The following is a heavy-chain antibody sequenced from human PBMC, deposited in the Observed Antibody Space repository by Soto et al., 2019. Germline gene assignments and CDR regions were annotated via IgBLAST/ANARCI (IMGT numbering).Heavy chain of an antibody. J-gene: IGHJ2*01. CDR1: GGTFSSYA. CDR3: ARGKHRWLQLCYLDL. V-gene: IGHV1-69*05. D-gene: IGHD5-12*01. Sequence: QVQLVQSGAEVKKPGSSVKVSCKASGGTFSSYAISWVRQAPRQGLEWMGGIITIFGTENYEQKFQGRVTISSDESASTAYMELSILRSEHTAVYYCARGKHRWLQLCYLDLGGRGTLVTVSS. CDR2: IITIFGTE.